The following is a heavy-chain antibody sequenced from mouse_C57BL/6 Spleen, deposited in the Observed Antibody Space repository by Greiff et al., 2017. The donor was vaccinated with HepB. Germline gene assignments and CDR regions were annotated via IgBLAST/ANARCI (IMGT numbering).Heavy chain of an antibody. CDR3: ARRGYGSPYYFDY. V-gene: IGHV1-19*01. CDR2: INPYNGGT. CDR1: GYTFTDYY. D-gene: IGHD1-1*01. J-gene: IGHJ2*01. Sequence: EVQLQQSGPVLVKPGASVKMSCKASGYTFTDYYMNWVKQSHGKSLEWIGVINPYNGGTSYNQKFKGKATLTVDKSSSTAYMELNSLTSEDSAVYYCARRGYGSPYYFDYWGQGTTLTVSS.